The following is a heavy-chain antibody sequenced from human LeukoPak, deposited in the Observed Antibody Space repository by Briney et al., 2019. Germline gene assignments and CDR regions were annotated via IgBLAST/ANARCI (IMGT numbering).Heavy chain of an antibody. Sequence: SETLSLTCTVSGGSISSSSYYWGWIRQPPGKGLEWIGSIYYSGSTYYNPSLKSRVTISVDTSKNQFSLKLSSVTAADTAVYYCASAPSYYYHMDVWGKGTTVTVSS. CDR3: ASAPSYYYHMDV. CDR2: IYYSGST. CDR1: GGSISSSSYY. J-gene: IGHJ6*03. V-gene: IGHV4-39*01.